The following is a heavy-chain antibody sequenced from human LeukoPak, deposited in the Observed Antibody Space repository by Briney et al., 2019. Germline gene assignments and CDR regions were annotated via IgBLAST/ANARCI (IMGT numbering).Heavy chain of an antibody. CDR2: ISSSSSYI. CDR1: GFTFSSYS. V-gene: IGHV3-21*01. CDR3: ARGRDPPDY. Sequence: PGGSLRLSCAASGFTFSSYSMNWVRQARGKGLEWVSSISSSSSYIYYAESVKGRFTISRDNAKNSLYLQMNSLRAEDTAVYYCARGRDPPDYWGQGTLVTVSS. J-gene: IGHJ4*02.